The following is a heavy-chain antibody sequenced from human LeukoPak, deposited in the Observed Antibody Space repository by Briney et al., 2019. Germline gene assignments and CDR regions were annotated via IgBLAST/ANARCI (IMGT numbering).Heavy chain of an antibody. CDR3: AREATSRLVPASAGKDFDY. CDR1: GYTFTSYY. J-gene: IGHJ4*02. Sequence: ASVKVSCKASGYTFTSYYIHWVRQAPGQGLEWMGVINTRFGSSRYAQKFQGRVTMTRDTSTSTVYMELSSLRSEDTAVYYCAREATSRLVPASAGKDFDYWGQGTLVTVSS. D-gene: IGHD6-13*01. CDR2: INTRFGSS. V-gene: IGHV1-46*01.